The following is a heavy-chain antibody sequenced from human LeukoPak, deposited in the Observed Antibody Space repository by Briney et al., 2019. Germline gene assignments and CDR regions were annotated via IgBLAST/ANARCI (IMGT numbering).Heavy chain of an antibody. CDR3: VRDRGYSTFDY. V-gene: IGHV3-7*01. CDR1: GFPFSNYW. Sequence: GGSLRLSCAGSGFPFSNYWMAWVRQAPGKGLEWVANMKEDGGEIDYVDSVKGRFTISRDNAKNSLDLQMNSLRVDDTAVYYCVRDRGYSTFDYWGQGTLVIVSS. CDR2: MKEDGGEI. J-gene: IGHJ4*02. D-gene: IGHD4-23*01.